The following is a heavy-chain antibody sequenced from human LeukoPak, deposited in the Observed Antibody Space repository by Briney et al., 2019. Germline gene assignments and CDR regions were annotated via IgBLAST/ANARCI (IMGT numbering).Heavy chain of an antibody. D-gene: IGHD3-22*01. CDR1: GFTFSSYA. CDR3: AKSYYYDSSGSYYFAY. J-gene: IGHJ4*02. V-gene: IGHV3-23*01. Sequence: RGSLRLSCAASGFTFSSYAMSWVRQAPGKGLEWVSGISGGGSTYYTDSVKGRFTISRDNSKNTLYLQMNSLRAEDTAVYYCAKSYYYDSSGSYYFAYWGQGTLVTVSS. CDR2: ISGGGST.